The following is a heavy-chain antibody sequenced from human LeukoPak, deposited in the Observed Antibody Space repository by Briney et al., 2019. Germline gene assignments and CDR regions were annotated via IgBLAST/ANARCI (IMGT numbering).Heavy chain of an antibody. D-gene: IGHD2-2*01. V-gene: IGHV4-59*01. CDR3: ARAKADPRYCSSTSCQWFNP. CDR1: GGSISSYY. CDR2: IYYSGST. J-gene: IGHJ5*02. Sequence: SETLSLTCTVSGGSISSYYWSWIRQPPGKGLEWIGYIYYSGSTNYNPSLKSRVTISVDTSKNQFSLKLSSVTAADTAVYYCARAKADPRYCSSTSCQWFNPWGQGTLVTVSS.